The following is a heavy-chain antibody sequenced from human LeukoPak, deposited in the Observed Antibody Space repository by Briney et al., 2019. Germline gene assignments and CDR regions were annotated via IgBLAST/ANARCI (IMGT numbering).Heavy chain of an antibody. J-gene: IGHJ3*01. V-gene: IGHV4-34*01. Sequence: SETLSLTCAVSGYSISSGYYWSWIRQPPGKGLEWIGEINHSGSTNYNPSLKSRVIISVDTSKNQFSLKLSSVTAADTAVFYCARGVLDMATVGATLWGQGTMVTVSS. CDR2: INHSGST. D-gene: IGHD5-24*01. CDR3: ARGVLDMATVGATL. CDR1: GYSISSGYY.